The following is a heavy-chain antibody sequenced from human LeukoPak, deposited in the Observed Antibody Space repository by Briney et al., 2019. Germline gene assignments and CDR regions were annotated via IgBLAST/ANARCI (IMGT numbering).Heavy chain of an antibody. CDR1: GFTFSSNW. CDR2: IKQDGSEK. J-gene: IGHJ6*03. Sequence: GGSLRLSCAASGFTFSSNWMSWVRQAPGKGLEWVANIKQDGSEKYYVDSVKGRFTISRDNAKNSLYLQMNSLRAEDTAVYYCARDPNPEFYYYYYYMDVWGKGTTVTVSS. CDR3: ARDPNPEFYYYYYYMDV. V-gene: IGHV3-7*01.